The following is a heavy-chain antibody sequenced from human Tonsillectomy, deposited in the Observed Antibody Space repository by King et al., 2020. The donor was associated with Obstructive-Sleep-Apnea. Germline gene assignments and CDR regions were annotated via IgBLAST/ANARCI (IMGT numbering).Heavy chain of an antibody. CDR1: GFTLSDYY. Sequence: VQLVESGGGLVRPGGSLRLSCAASGFTLSDYYMSWIRQVPGKGLEWISYISSSGNTIYHADSVKGRFTISRDNAKNSLYLKMNSLRAEDTAVYYCAGDGPYASGWDFDSWGQGTLVTVSS. CDR3: AGDGPYASGWDFDS. V-gene: IGHV3-11*01. J-gene: IGHJ4*02. D-gene: IGHD6-19*01. CDR2: ISSSGNTI.